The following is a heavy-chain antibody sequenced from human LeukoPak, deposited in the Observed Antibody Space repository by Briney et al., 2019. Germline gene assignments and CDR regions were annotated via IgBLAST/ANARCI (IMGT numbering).Heavy chain of an antibody. Sequence: PSETLSLTCAVYGGSFSGYYWSWIRQPPGKGLEWIGEINHSGSTNYNPSLKSRVTISVDTSKNQFSLKLSSVTAADTAVYYCARAPYSSSWYPSLYYFDYWGQGTLVTVSS. CDR3: ARAPYSSSWYPSLYYFDY. D-gene: IGHD6-13*01. V-gene: IGHV4-34*01. CDR2: INHSGST. J-gene: IGHJ4*02. CDR1: GGSFSGYY.